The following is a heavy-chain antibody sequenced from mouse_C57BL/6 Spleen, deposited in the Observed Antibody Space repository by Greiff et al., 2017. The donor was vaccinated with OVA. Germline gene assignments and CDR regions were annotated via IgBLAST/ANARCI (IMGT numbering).Heavy chain of an antibody. CDR3: ARHGATVVHYYAMDY. Sequence: QVQLKESGPGLVAPSQSLSITCTVSGFSLTSYGVHWVRQPPGKGLEWLVVIWSDGSTTYNSALKSRLSISKDNSKSQVFLKMNSLQTDDTAMYYCARHGATVVHYYAMDYWGQGTSVTVSS. V-gene: IGHV2-6-1*01. CDR2: IWSDGST. CDR1: GFSLTSYG. J-gene: IGHJ4*01. D-gene: IGHD1-1*01.